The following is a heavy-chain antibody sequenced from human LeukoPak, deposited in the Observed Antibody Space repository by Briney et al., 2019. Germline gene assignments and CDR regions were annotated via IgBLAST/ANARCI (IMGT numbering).Heavy chain of an antibody. CDR3: ERGSGSGYSHFDY. CDR1: GYTLTSYG. Sequence: ASVKVSCKASGYTLTSYGISWVRHAPGQGLEWMGWITAYNGNTNCAQNLQRRVTMTTDTSTSTAYMEQSSLRSDDTAVYCCERGSGSGYSHFDYWGQGTLVTVSS. D-gene: IGHD3-22*01. V-gene: IGHV1-18*01. J-gene: IGHJ4*02. CDR2: ITAYNGNT.